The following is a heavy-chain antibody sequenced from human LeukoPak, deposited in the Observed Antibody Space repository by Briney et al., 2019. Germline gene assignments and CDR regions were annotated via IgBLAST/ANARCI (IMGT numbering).Heavy chain of an antibody. Sequence: GGSLRLSCAASGFTFSSYGMHWVRQAPGKGLEWVAFIRYDGSNKYYADSVKGRFTISRDNSKNTLYLQMNSLRAEDTAVYYCAKDGEKYCGGDCLGEYWGQGTLVTVSS. CDR2: IRYDGSNK. CDR1: GFTFSSYG. D-gene: IGHD2-21*01. V-gene: IGHV3-30*02. J-gene: IGHJ4*02. CDR3: AKDGEKYCGGDCLGEY.